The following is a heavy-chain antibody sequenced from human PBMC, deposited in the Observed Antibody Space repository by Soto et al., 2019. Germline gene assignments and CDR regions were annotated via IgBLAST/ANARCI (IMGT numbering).Heavy chain of an antibody. D-gene: IGHD1-26*01. Sequence: VKVSCKASGGTFSSYAISWVRQAPGQGLEWMGGIIPIFGTANYAQKFQGRVTITADESTSTAYMELSSLRSEDTAVYYCARQGPVGELPYYYYGMDVWGQGTTVTVSS. CDR1: GGTFSSYA. V-gene: IGHV1-69*13. J-gene: IGHJ6*02. CDR2: IIPIFGTA. CDR3: ARQGPVGELPYYYYGMDV.